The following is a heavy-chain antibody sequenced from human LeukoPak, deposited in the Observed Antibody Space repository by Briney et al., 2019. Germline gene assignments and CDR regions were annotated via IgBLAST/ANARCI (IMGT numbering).Heavy chain of an antibody. Sequence: SGGSLRLSCAASGFTLSNYAMGWVRQAPGKGLEWVSTFSARAPNTYYLNFVKGRFTILRDNSKNTLYLQMNSLRAEDTAVYYCAKDLTLSSTYGDYDWGQGTLVTVSS. CDR3: AKDLTLSSTYGDYD. CDR2: FSARAPNT. J-gene: IGHJ4*02. CDR1: GFTLSNYA. D-gene: IGHD4-17*01. V-gene: IGHV3-23*01.